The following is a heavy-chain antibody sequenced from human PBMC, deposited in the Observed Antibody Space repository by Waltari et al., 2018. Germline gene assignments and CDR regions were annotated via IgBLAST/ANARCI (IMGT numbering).Heavy chain of an antibody. CDR1: GGSISSSSYY. CDR3: AREFRLVSYGDYSYYYYGMDV. V-gene: IGHV4-39*02. CDR2: IYYSGST. Sequence: QLQLQESGPGLVKPSETLSLTCTVSGGSISSSSYYWGWIRQPPGKGLAWIGSIYYSGSTYYTPSLKSRVTISVATSKNQFSLKLSSVTAADTAVYYCAREFRLVSYGDYSYYYYGMDVWGQGTTVTVSS. J-gene: IGHJ6*02. D-gene: IGHD4-17*01.